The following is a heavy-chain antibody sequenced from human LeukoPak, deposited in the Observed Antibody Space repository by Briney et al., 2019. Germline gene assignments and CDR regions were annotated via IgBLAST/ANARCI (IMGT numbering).Heavy chain of an antibody. D-gene: IGHD5-18*01. CDR3: ARRGAYSYGRGTYYYYYYMDV. CDR2: MNPNSGNT. V-gene: IGHV1-8*02. CDR1: GYTFTSDY. J-gene: IGHJ6*03. Sequence: ASVKVSCKASGYTFTSDYIHWVRQATGQGLEWMGWMNPNSGNTGYAQKFQGRVTMTRNTSISTAYMELSSLRSEDTAVYYCARRGAYSYGRGTYYYYYYMDVWGKGTTVTISS.